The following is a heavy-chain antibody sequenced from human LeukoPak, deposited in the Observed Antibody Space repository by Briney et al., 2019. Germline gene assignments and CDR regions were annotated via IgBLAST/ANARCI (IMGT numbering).Heavy chain of an antibody. V-gene: IGHV3-21*01. CDR3: ARTADFWSGYLILRDAFDI. J-gene: IGHJ3*02. CDR2: ISSSSSYI. Sequence: PGGSLRLSCAASGFTFSSYSMNWVRQAPGKGLEWVSSISSSSSYIYYADSVKGRFTISRDNAKNSLYLQMNSLRAEDTAVYYCARTADFWSGYLILRDAFDIWGQGTMVTVSS. D-gene: IGHD3-3*01. CDR1: GFTFSSYS.